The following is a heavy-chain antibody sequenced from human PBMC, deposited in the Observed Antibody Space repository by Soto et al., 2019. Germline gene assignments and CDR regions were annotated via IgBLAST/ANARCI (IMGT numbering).Heavy chain of an antibody. D-gene: IGHD3-3*01. CDR3: AKLRLNDFWSGYPDHYWYFDL. CDR1: GFTFSSYA. CDR2: ISGSGGST. Sequence: EVQLLESGGGLVQPGGSLRLSCAASGFTFSSYAMSWVRQAPGKGLEWVSAISGSGGSTYYADSVKGRFTIARDNSKNTLYLQMNSLRAEDTAVYYCAKLRLNDFWSGYPDHYWYFDLWGRGTLVTVSS. J-gene: IGHJ2*01. V-gene: IGHV3-23*01.